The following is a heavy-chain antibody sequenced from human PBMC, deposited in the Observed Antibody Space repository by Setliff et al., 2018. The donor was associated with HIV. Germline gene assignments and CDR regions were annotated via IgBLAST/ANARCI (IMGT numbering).Heavy chain of an antibody. D-gene: IGHD3-10*01. CDR3: ARDPPGGLYTLDY. CDR1: GFTFSDYY. Sequence: VASVKVSCKASGFTFSDYYIHWVRQAPGQGLEWMGRISPNSDVTNYAQKFQGRFTISRDNAKNSVYLEMTGLRAEDTAVYYCARDPPGGLYTLDYWGQGSLVTVSS. V-gene: IGHV1-2*06. CDR2: ISPNSDVT. J-gene: IGHJ4*02.